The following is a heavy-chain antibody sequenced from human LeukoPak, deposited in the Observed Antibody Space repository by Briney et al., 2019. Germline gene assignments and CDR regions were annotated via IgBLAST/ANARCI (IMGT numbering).Heavy chain of an antibody. CDR2: IYPGDSDT. CDR1: GYSFTSYW. D-gene: IGHD3-10*01. CDR3: ARHKGTMVRGVTPVDY. Sequence: GESLKISCKGSGYSFTSYWIGWVRQMPGKGLECMGIIYPGDSDTRYSPSFQGQVTISTDKSISTAYLQWSSLKASDTAMYYCARHKGTMVRGVTPVDYSGQGTLVTVSS. V-gene: IGHV5-51*01. J-gene: IGHJ4*02.